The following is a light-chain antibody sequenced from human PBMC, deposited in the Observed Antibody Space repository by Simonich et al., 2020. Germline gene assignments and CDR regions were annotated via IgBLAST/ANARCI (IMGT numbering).Light chain of an antibody. CDR3: QSADSSGTIV. J-gene: IGLJ2*01. CDR1: ALQKQY. V-gene: IGLV3-25*03. CDR2: KGS. Sequence: SYELTQPPSVSVSPGQTARITCSGDALQKQYAYWYQQKPGQAPVLVIYKGSERPSGIPERFSGSSSGTTVTLTISGVQAEDEADYYCQSADSSGTIVFGGGTKLTVL.